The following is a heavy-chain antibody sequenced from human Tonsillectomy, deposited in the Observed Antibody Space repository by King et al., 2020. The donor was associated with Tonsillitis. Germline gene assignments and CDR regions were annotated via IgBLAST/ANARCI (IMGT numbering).Heavy chain of an antibody. J-gene: IGHJ6*02. D-gene: IGHD6-13*01. CDR1: GFTFSSYW. CDR3: AREPPIGATVDMDV. CDR2: KKKDGSAK. Sequence: VQLVESGGGLVQPGGSLRLSCAASGFTFSSYWMSWVRQAPGKGLEWVANKKKDGSAKYYVDSLKGRFTISRDNAKNALYLQMNSLTAEDTAIYYCAREPPIGATVDMDVWGQGTTVTVSS. V-gene: IGHV3-7*01.